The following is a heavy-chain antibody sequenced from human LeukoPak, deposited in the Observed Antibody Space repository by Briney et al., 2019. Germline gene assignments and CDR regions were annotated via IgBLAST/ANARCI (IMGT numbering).Heavy chain of an antibody. V-gene: IGHV3-23*01. J-gene: IGHJ4*02. Sequence: PGGSLRLSCAASGFTFSNYAVSWVRQAPGKGLEWVSGISGSGGSTYYADSVKGRFTISRDNSKNTLYLQMNSLRAEDTAVYYCAKRGSSRLEAYYWGQGTLVTVSS. CDR2: ISGSGGST. CDR1: GFTFSNYA. D-gene: IGHD6-6*01. CDR3: AKRGSSRLEAYY.